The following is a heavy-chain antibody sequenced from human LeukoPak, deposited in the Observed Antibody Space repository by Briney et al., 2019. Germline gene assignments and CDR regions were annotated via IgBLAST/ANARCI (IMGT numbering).Heavy chain of an antibody. CDR2: ISSDGSNK. J-gene: IGHJ4*02. V-gene: IGHV3-30*18. CDR3: AKRGYSYSFDY. CDR1: GFTFSTYG. D-gene: IGHD5-18*01. Sequence: SGRSLRLSCAASGFTFSTYGMHWVRQAPGKGLEWVAVISSDGSNKYYADPVKGRFTISRDNSKNTLYLQMNSLRAEDTAVYYCAKRGYSYSFDYWGQGTLVTVSS.